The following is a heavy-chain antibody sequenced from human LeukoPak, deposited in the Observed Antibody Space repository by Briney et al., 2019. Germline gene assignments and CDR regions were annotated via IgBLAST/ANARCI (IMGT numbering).Heavy chain of an antibody. V-gene: IGHV3-53*01. CDR2: IYSGGST. J-gene: IGHJ3*02. CDR1: GFTVSSNY. CDR3: ARDSTSYAFDI. D-gene: IGHD6-6*01. Sequence: GGSLRLSCAASGFTVSSNYTSWVRQAPGKGLEWVSVIYSGGSTYYADSVKGRFTISRDNSKNTLYLQMNSLRAEDTAVYYCARDSTSYAFDIWGQGTMVTVSS.